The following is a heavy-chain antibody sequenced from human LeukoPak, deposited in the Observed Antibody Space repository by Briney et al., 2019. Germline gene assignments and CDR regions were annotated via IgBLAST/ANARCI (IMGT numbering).Heavy chain of an antibody. V-gene: IGHV3-7*01. D-gene: IGHD1-26*01. J-gene: IGHJ3*02. CDR3: ARGGLPNAFDI. CDR1: GFTFSSYW. Sequence: GGSLRLSCAASGFTFSSYWMSWVRQAPGKGLEWVAHIKQDGSERYYVDSVKGRFTISRDNAKDSLYLQMNSLRAEDRAVYYCARGGLPNAFDIWGQGTTVTVSS. CDR2: IKQDGSER.